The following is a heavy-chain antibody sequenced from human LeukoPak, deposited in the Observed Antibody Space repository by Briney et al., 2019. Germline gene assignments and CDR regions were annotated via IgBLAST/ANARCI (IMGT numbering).Heavy chain of an antibody. CDR1: GYTFTSYG. J-gene: IGHJ4*02. V-gene: IGHV1-18*01. Sequence: ASVKVSCKASGYTFTSYGISWVRQAPGQGLEWMGWISAYNGNTNYAQKLQGRVTMTTDTSTSTAYMELRSLRSDDTAVYYCARDRGMVRGVIIMVGPIEVEFDYWGQGTLVTVSS. CDR3: ARDRGMVRGVIIMVGPIEVEFDY. D-gene: IGHD3-10*01. CDR2: ISAYNGNT.